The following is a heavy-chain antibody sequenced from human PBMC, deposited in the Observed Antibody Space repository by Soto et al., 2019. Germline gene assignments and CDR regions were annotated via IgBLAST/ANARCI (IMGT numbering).Heavy chain of an antibody. D-gene: IGHD5-18*01. CDR3: VAYCYGRVDY. CDR2: IRNKANSYAT. J-gene: IGHJ4*02. Sequence: EVQLVESGGGLVQPGGSLRLSCAASGFIFSNYYMDWVRQAPGKGLEWVGRIRNKANSYATDESASVQRIFTTSREDSRNSVYLQMNPMKTEDAADYYSVAYCYGRVDYWGQGTLVTVAS. V-gene: IGHV3-72*01. CDR1: GFIFSNYY.